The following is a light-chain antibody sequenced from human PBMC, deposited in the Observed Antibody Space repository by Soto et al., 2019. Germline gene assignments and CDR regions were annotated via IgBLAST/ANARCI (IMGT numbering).Light chain of an antibody. J-gene: IGLJ2*01. CDR3: ATWDDRLSGVI. Sequence: QSVLTQSPSASGPPGQRVTISCSGINSNIGSNYVHWYQQFPGTAPKLLIYRNSQRPSGVPDRFSGSKSGISASLAISGLRSEDEADYFCATWDDRLSGVIFGGGTKVTVL. CDR2: RNS. V-gene: IGLV1-47*01. CDR1: NSNIGSNY.